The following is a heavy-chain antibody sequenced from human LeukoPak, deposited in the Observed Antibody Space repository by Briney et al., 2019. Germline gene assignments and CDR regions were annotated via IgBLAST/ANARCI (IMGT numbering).Heavy chain of an antibody. D-gene: IGHD6-13*01. CDR3: ARDWVAAAGISYFDY. CDR1: GGSFSGYY. V-gene: IGHV4-34*01. J-gene: IGHJ4*02. Sequence: PSETLSLTCAVYGGSFSGYYWSWIRQPPGKGLEWIGEINHSGSTNYNPSLESRVTISVDTSKNQFSLKLSSVTAADTAVYYCARDWVAAAGISYFDYWGQGTLVTVSS. CDR2: INHSGST.